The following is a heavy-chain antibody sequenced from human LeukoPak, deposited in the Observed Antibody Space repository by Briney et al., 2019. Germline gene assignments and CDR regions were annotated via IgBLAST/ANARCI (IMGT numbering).Heavy chain of an antibody. Sequence: PGGSLRLSCVVSEFNFRNYWMSWVRQTPGKGLEWVANIKQDGSDKYYVDSVKGRFIISRDNAKNSLYLQMNSLRDEDTAVYYCAKDISSWSWRPSYYYYGMDVWGQGTTVTVSS. CDR3: AKDISSWSWRPSYYYYGMDV. CDR1: EFNFRNYW. J-gene: IGHJ6*02. D-gene: IGHD6-13*01. CDR2: IKQDGSDK. V-gene: IGHV3-7*03.